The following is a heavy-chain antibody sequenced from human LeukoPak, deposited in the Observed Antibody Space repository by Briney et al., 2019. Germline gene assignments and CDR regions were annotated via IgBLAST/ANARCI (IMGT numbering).Heavy chain of an antibody. CDR1: GFTVMTND. Sequence: PGGSLRLSCAVSGFTVMTNDMTWVRQAPWKGLEWVSVLYSDGNTKYADSVQGRFTISRDNSKNTLYLEMNSLSPDDTAVYYCARGVEPLAANTLAYWGQGTLVTVSS. D-gene: IGHD1-14*01. CDR2: LYSDGNT. CDR3: ARGVEPLAANTLAY. J-gene: IGHJ4*02. V-gene: IGHV3-53*01.